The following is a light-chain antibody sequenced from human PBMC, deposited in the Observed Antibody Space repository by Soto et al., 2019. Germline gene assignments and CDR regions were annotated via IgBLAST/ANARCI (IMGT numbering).Light chain of an antibody. J-gene: IGKJ5*01. CDR2: ADA. CDR1: QSISCY. V-gene: IGKV3-11*02. Sequence: EIVLTQSPATLSLSPGDRASLSCRASQSISCYLGWYQQKPGQAPRLLIYADANRATGIPARFSGSGSGRDFTLTISSLEPEDFSVYYCQQRYNWPITFGQGTRLEIK. CDR3: QQRYNWPIT.